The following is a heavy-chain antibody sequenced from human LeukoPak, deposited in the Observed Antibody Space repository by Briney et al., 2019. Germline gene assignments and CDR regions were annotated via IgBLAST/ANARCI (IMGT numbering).Heavy chain of an antibody. CDR2: IIPIFGTA. V-gene: IGHV1-69*13. CDR3: ARIMTIVPAAIESDYYYMDV. Sequence: SVKASCKASGGTFSSYAISWVRQAPGQGLEWMGGIIPIFGTANYAQKFQGRVTITADESTSTAYMELSSLRSEDTAVYYCARIMTIVPAAIESDYYYMDVWGKGTTVTVSS. CDR1: GGTFSSYA. J-gene: IGHJ6*03. D-gene: IGHD2-2*01.